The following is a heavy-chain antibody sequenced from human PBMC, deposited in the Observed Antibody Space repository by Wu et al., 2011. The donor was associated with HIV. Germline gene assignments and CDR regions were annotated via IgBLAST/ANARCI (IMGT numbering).Heavy chain of an antibody. Sequence: QVQLVQSGAEVKKPGASVKVSCEASGYTFTSYYMHWVRQAPGQGLEWMGRINPSGGSTNNAQKFQGRVTMTRDTSTSTVYMELSSLRSEDTAVYYCARDRPPDGGYGHSYYFYGMDVWGQGTTVTVSS. CDR2: INPSGGST. V-gene: IGHV1-46*01. J-gene: IGHJ6*02. CDR1: GYTFTSYY. D-gene: IGHD3-10*01. CDR3: ARDRPPDGGYGHSYYFYGMDV.